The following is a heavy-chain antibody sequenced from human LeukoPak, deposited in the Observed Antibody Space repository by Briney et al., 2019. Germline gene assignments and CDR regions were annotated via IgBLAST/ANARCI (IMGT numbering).Heavy chain of an antibody. CDR2: IYPGDSDT. CDR1: GYSFTRYW. D-gene: IGHD4-11*01. J-gene: IGHJ4*02. Sequence: GESLKIPCKGSGYSFTRYWIGWVRQMPGKGLECMGIIYPGDSDTRYSPSFQGQVTTSADKSISTAYLQWSSLKASDTAMYYCARSLLQYHFDYWGQGTLVTVSS. V-gene: IGHV5-51*01. CDR3: ARSLLQYHFDY.